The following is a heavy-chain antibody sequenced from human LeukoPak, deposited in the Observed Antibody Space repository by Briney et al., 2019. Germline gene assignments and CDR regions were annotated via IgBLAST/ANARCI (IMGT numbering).Heavy chain of an antibody. CDR3: ARDVVAAAGSWDY. D-gene: IGHD6-13*01. CDR1: GGSFSGYY. Sequence: PSETLSLTCAVYGGSFSGYYWSWIRQPPGKGLEWIGEIKHSGSTNYNPSLKSRVTISLDTSKNQFSLNLNSLTAADTAVYYCARDVVAAAGSWDYWGQGTLVTVSS. J-gene: IGHJ4*02. V-gene: IGHV4-34*01. CDR2: IKHSGST.